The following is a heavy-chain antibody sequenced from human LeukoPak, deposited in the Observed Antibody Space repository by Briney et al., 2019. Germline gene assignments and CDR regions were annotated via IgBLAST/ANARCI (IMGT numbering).Heavy chain of an antibody. CDR1: GYSFANYW. J-gene: IGHJ3*02. CDR2: IYPGDSDT. D-gene: IGHD6-25*01. Sequence: PGESLKISCKGSGYSFANYWIGWVRQMPGKGLEWMGIIYPGDSDTRYSPSFQGQVTISADKSISTAYLQRSSLKASDTAMYYCARQHYVRGYNRGAFDIWGQGTMVTVSS. CDR3: ARQHYVRGYNRGAFDI. V-gene: IGHV5-51*01.